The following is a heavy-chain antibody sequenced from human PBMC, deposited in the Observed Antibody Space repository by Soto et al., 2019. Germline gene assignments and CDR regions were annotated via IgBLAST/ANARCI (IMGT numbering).Heavy chain of an antibody. Sequence: GGSLRLSCAASGFTFSSYGMHWVRQAPGKGLEWVAVISYDGSNKYYADSVKGRFTISRDNSKNTLYLQMNSLRAEDTAVYYCARHSGDSHYGMDVWGQGTTVTVSS. CDR1: GFTFSSYG. CDR2: ISYDGSNK. J-gene: IGHJ6*02. CDR3: ARHSGDSHYGMDV. D-gene: IGHD4-17*01. V-gene: IGHV3-30*03.